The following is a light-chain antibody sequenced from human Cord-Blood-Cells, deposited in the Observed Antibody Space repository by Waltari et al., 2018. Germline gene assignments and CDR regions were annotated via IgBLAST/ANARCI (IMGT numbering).Light chain of an antibody. CDR2: HDS. Sequence: SYELTHPPSVSVSPGQPASITCPRDKLGDHYPCWYQQNPGQSPVLVFYHDSKRPAGIPERFSGSNSGNTAALTISGTQAMDEADYYCQEWDSSAVVFGGGTKLTVL. CDR3: QEWDSSAVV. CDR1: KLGDHY. J-gene: IGLJ2*01. V-gene: IGLV3-1*01.